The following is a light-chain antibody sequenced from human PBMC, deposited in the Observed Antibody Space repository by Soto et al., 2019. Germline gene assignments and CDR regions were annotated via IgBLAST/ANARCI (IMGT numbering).Light chain of an antibody. CDR1: QSVTNSY. V-gene: IGKV3-20*01. J-gene: IGKJ2*01. CDR2: AAS. Sequence: EIVLTQSPGTLSLSPGERATLSSRASQSVTNSYLAWYQQKPGQAPRLLIYAASSRATGIPDRFSGSGSGTDFTLTISRLEPEDFAVYYCQQYVTPPPYTFGQGTKLEIK. CDR3: QQYVTPPPYT.